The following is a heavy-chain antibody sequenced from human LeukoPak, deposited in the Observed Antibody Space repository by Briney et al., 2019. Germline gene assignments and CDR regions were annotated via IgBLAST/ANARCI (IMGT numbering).Heavy chain of an antibody. D-gene: IGHD6-19*01. CDR2: MNPNSGNT. V-gene: IGHV1-8*01. Sequence: ASVKVSCKASGYTFTSYDINWVRQATGQGLEWMGWMNPNSGNTGYAQKFQGRVTMTRNTSISTAYMELSSLRSEDTAVYYCARPWRRGIAVAGRTVFDYWGQGPRSPSPQ. CDR1: GYTFTSYD. CDR3: ARPWRRGIAVAGRTVFDY. J-gene: IGHJ4*02.